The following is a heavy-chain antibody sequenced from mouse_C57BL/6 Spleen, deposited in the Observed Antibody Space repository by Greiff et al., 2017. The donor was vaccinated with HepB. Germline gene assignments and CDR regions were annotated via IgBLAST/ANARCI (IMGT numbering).Heavy chain of an antibody. CDR3: ARDYYSSSFGDYWYFDV. J-gene: IGHJ1*03. Sequence: VQLQQSGAELVKPGASVKLSCKASGYTFTSYWMHWVKQRPGRGLEWIGRIDPNSGGTKYNEKFKSKATLTVDKPSSTAYMQLCRLTSADSAVYYCARDYYSSSFGDYWYFDVWGTGTTVTVSS. V-gene: IGHV1-72*01. CDR2: IDPNSGGT. CDR1: GYTFTSYW. D-gene: IGHD1-1*01.